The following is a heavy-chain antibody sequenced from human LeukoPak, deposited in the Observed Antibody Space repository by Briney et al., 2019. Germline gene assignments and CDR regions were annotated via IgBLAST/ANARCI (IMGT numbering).Heavy chain of an antibody. V-gene: IGHV1-69*13. CDR2: IIPIFGTA. CDR1: GGTFSSYA. D-gene: IGHD5-12*01. CDR3: ARDGYHDTERNWFDP. J-gene: IGHJ5*02. Sequence: SVKVSCKASGGTFSSYAISWVRQAPGQGLEWVGGIIPIFGTANYAQKFQGRVTITADESTSTAYMELSSLRSEDTAVYYCARDGYHDTERNWFDPWGQGTLVTVSS.